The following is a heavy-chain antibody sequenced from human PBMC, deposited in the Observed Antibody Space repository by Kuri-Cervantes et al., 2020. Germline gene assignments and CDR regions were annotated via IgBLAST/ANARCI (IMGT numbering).Heavy chain of an antibody. Sequence: GESLKISCAASGFTFSSYAMSWVRQAPGKGLEWVSAISGSGGSTYYADSVKGRFTISRDNSKNTLYLQMNSLRAEDTAVYYCARASCSSTSCYKGAGWFDPWGQGTLVTVSS. J-gene: IGHJ5*02. CDR3: ARASCSSTSCYKGAGWFDP. CDR2: ISGSGGST. CDR1: GFTFSSYA. D-gene: IGHD2-2*02. V-gene: IGHV3-23*01.